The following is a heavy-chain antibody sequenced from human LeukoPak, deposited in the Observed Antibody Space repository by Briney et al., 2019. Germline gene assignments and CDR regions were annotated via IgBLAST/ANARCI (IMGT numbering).Heavy chain of an antibody. Sequence: PGGSLRLSCAASGFTFSSYSMNWVRQAPGKGLEWVSYISSSSGTIYYADSVKGRFTISRDYSKNTLYLQMNSLRAEDTAVYYCAKDGEVRFLEWLDAFDIWGQGTMVTVSS. J-gene: IGHJ3*02. V-gene: IGHV3-48*01. CDR1: GFTFSSYS. D-gene: IGHD3-3*01. CDR2: ISSSSGTI. CDR3: AKDGEVRFLEWLDAFDI.